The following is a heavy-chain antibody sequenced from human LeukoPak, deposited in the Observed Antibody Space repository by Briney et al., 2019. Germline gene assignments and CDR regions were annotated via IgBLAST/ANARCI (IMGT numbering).Heavy chain of an antibody. V-gene: IGHV4-59*08. CDR3: ARATYYFDY. Sequence: SETLSLTCTVSGGSISSYYWSWIRQPPGKGLEWIGYIYYSGSTNYNPSLKSRVTISVDTSKNQFSLKLSSVTAADTAVYYCARATYYFDYWGQGTLVTVSS. J-gene: IGHJ4*02. CDR2: IYYSGST. D-gene: IGHD1-1*01. CDR1: GGSISSYY.